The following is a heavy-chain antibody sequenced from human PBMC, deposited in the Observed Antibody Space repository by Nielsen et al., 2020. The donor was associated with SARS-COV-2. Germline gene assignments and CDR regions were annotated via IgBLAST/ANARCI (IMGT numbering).Heavy chain of an antibody. V-gene: IGHV4-39*07. CDR3: ARGGSGYCSSTSCHNWFDP. CDR2: INHSGST. Sequence: SETLSLTCTVSGGSVSSGSYYWSWIRQPPGKGLEWIGEINHSGSTNYNPSLKSRVTISVDTSKNQFSLKLSSVTAADTAVYYCARGGSGYCSSTSCHNWFDPWGQGTLVTVSS. J-gene: IGHJ5*02. CDR1: GGSVSSGSYY. D-gene: IGHD2-2*01.